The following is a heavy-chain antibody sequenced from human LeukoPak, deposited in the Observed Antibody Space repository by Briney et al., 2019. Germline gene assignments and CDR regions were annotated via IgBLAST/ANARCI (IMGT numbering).Heavy chain of an antibody. Sequence: SVKVSCKASGYTFTSYDISWVRQAPGQGLEWMGGIIPIFGTANYAQKFQGRVTITADESTSTAYMELSSLRSEDTAVYYCASGREYCSGGSCYSDYYYYYYMDVWGKGTTVTVSS. D-gene: IGHD2-15*01. CDR2: IIPIFGTA. J-gene: IGHJ6*03. V-gene: IGHV1-69*13. CDR3: ASGREYCSGGSCYSDYYYYYYMDV. CDR1: GYTFTSYD.